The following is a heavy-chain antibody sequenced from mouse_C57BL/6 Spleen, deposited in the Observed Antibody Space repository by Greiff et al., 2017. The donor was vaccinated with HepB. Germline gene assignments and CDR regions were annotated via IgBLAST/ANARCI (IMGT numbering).Heavy chain of an antibody. CDR2: IDPESGGT. J-gene: IGHJ2*01. Sequence: QVQLQQSGAELVRPGASVTLSCKASGYTFTDYEMHWVKQTPVHGLEWIGAIDPESGGTAYNQKFKGKAILTADKSSSTAYMELRSLTSEDSAVYYCTRHDFDYWGQGTTLTVSS. CDR1: GYTFTDYE. CDR3: TRHDFDY. V-gene: IGHV1-15*01.